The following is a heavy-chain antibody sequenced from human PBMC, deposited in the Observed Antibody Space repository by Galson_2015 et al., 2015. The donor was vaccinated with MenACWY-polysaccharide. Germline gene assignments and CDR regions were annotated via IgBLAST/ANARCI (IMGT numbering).Heavy chain of an antibody. CDR1: GFTFRNYW. CDR2: IKEDGSEK. CDR3: ARDDRRVRGVFNWFDP. D-gene: IGHD3-10*01. J-gene: IGHJ5*02. V-gene: IGHV3-7*01. Sequence: SLRLSCAASGFTFRNYWMSWVRQAPGKGLEWVANIKEDGSEKYYVDSVRGRFTISRDNAKNSLYLQMNSLRAEDTAVYYCARDDRRVRGVFNWFDPWGQGILVTVSS.